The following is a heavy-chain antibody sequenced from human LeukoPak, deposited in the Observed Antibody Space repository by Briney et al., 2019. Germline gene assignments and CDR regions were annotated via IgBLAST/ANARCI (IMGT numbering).Heavy chain of an antibody. CDR1: GGTFSSYA. Sequence: ASVKVSCKASGGTFSSYAISWVRQAPGQGLEWMGIINPSGGSTSYAQKFQGRVTMTRDTSTSTVYMELSSLRSEDTAVYYCARGPERVPGGDDAFDIWGQGTMVTVSS. D-gene: IGHD3-16*01. J-gene: IGHJ3*02. V-gene: IGHV1-46*01. CDR3: ARGPERVPGGDDAFDI. CDR2: INPSGGST.